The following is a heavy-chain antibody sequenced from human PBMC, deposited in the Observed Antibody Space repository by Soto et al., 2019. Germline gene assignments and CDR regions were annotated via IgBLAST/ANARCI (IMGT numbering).Heavy chain of an antibody. CDR2: INTNGDTT. V-gene: IGHV3-64*01. D-gene: IGHD5-12*01. CDR1: GFTFSSYA. CDR3: ARGSNGYHFDY. Sequence: EVQLVESGGGLVQPGGSLRLSCAASGFTFSSYAMHWVRQAPGKGLEYVSVINTNGDTTYYANSVKGRFTISRDNSKNTLYLQMGSLRAEDMAVYYCARGSNGYHFDYWGQGTLVTVSS. J-gene: IGHJ4*02.